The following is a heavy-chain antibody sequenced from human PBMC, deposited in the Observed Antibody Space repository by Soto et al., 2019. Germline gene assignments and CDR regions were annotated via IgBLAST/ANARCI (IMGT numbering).Heavy chain of an antibody. CDR1: GSTFSNAW. V-gene: IGHV3-15*01. CDR3: TTNLQKRDYDSSGYYSNAFDI. CDR2: IKSKPVGGTT. J-gene: IGHJ3*02. Sequence: GGSLRLSCAASGSTFSNAWMSWVRKAQGKGRGWVGGIKSKPVGGTTDYAAPVKGRFTISRDDSKNTLYLQMNSLKTEDTAVYYCTTNLQKRDYDSSGYYSNAFDIWGQGTMVTVSS. D-gene: IGHD3-22*01.